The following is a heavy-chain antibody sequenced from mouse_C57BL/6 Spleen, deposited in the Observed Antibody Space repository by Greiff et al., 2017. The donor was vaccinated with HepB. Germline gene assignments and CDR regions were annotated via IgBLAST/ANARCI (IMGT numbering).Heavy chain of an antibody. J-gene: IGHJ2*01. CDR1: GYTFTSYG. CDR2: IYPRSGNT. Sequence: QVQLQQSGAELARPGASVKLSCKASGYTFTSYGISWVKQRTGQGLEWIGEIYPRSGNTYYNEKFKGKATLTADKSSSTAYMELRSLTSEDSAVYSCAVIYDGYYRDYVDYWGQGTTLTVSS. V-gene: IGHV1-81*01. CDR3: AVIYDGYYRDYVDY. D-gene: IGHD2-3*01.